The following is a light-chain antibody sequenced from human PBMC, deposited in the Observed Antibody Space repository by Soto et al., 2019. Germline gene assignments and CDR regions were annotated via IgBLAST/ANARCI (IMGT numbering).Light chain of an antibody. V-gene: IGLV2-8*01. CDR2: EVT. J-gene: IGLJ3*02. CDR1: SSDVGGYNY. CDR3: GSYAAINIFFSG. Sequence: QSVLTQPPSASGSPGQSVTISCTGTSSDVGGYNYVSWYQQYPGRAPKLMIYEVTKRPSGVPDRFSGSKSGNTASLTVSGLQAGDVFFYYCGSYAAINIFFSGFGGGPGLT.